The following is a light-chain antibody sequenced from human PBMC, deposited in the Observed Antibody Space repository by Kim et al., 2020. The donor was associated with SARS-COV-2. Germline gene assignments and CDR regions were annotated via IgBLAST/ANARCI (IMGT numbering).Light chain of an antibody. CDR2: LNSDGSH. CDR3: QTWGTGIWV. V-gene: IGLV4-69*01. Sequence: QPVLTQPPSASASLGASVRLTCTLSSGHRSYAIAWHQQQPKKGPRYLMKLNSDGSHTKGDGVPDRFSGSSTGAERFLTISSLQSEDEADYYCQTWGTGIWVFAGGTKLTVL. CDR1: SGHRSYA. J-gene: IGLJ3*02.